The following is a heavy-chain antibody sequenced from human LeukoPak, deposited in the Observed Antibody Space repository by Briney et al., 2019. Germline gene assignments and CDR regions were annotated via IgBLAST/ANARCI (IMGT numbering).Heavy chain of an antibody. CDR3: ARVGPWSSGWQWGFQH. CDR1: GGTFSSYA. D-gene: IGHD6-19*01. V-gene: IGHV1-69*13. CDR2: IIPIFGTA. J-gene: IGHJ1*01. Sequence: GASVKVSCKASGGTFSSYAISWVRQAPGQGLEWMGGIIPIFGTANYAQKFQGRVTITADESTSTVYMELSSLRSEDTAVYYCARVGPWSSGWQWGFQHWGQGTLVTVSS.